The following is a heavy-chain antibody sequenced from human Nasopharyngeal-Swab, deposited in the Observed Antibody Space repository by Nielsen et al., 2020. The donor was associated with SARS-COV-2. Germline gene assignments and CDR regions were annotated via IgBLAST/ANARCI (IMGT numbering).Heavy chain of an antibody. CDR1: GFTFSSYS. Sequence: GESLKISCAASGFTFSSYSMNWVRQAPGKGLEWVSYISSSSSYIYYADSVKGRFTISRDNAKNSLYLQMNSLRAEDTAVYYCARVPFDSSGYYSTGPQKYWGQGTLVTVSS. D-gene: IGHD3-22*01. CDR2: ISSSSSYI. J-gene: IGHJ4*02. V-gene: IGHV3-21*01. CDR3: ARVPFDSSGYYSTGPQKY.